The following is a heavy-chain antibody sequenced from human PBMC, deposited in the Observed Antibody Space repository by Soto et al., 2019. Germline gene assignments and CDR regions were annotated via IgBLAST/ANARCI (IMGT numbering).Heavy chain of an antibody. CDR3: ASRNYYGSGSYHYYFDY. J-gene: IGHJ4*02. CDR2: INHSGSS. CDR1: GGSFSGYI. V-gene: IGHV4-34*10. Sequence: PSETLSLTCAVSGGSFSGYIWTWIRQSPGKGLQWIGQINHSGSSYYNPSLKSRLTISLYTSSDRFSLELSSVTAADTAVYYCASRNYYGSGSYHYYFDYWGQGTRVTVSS. D-gene: IGHD3-10*01.